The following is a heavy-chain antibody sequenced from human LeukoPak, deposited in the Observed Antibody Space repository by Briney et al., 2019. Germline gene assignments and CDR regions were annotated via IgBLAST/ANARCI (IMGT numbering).Heavy chain of an antibody. CDR3: ASAVGATSLGAFDI. CDR1: GGSISSYY. Sequence: PSETLSLTCTVSGGSISSYYWSWIRQPPGKGLEWIGYVYYTGSTSYKPSLKSRLSISVDTSKNQFSLKLSSVTAADTAIYYCASAVGATSLGAFDIWGQGTMVTVSS. CDR2: VYYTGST. J-gene: IGHJ3*02. D-gene: IGHD1-26*01. V-gene: IGHV4-59*01.